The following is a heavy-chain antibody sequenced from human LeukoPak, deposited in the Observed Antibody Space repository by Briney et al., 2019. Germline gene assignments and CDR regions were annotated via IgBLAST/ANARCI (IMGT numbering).Heavy chain of an antibody. D-gene: IGHD3-22*01. CDR3: ARAYYYDSSGYYKRGASDI. Sequence: ASVKVSCKASGYTFTSYGISWVRQAPGQGLEWMGGIIPIFGTANYAQKFQGRVTITADESTSTAYMELSSLRSEDTAVYYCARAYYYDSSGYYKRGASDIWGQGTMVTVSS. J-gene: IGHJ3*02. V-gene: IGHV1-69*13. CDR1: GYTFTSYG. CDR2: IIPIFGTA.